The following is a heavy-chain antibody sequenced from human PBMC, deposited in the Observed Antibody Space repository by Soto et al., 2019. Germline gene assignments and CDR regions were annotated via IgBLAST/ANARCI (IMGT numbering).Heavy chain of an antibody. D-gene: IGHD1-20*01. Sequence: QVQLVQSGAEVKKPGSSVKVSCKASGGTFSSYAISWVRQAPGQGLEWMGGIIPIFGTANYAQKFQGRVTITADKTTSTAYMELSSLRSEDTAVYYCAREITGTANGYYYYGMDVWGQGTTVTVSS. CDR3: AREITGTANGYYYYGMDV. V-gene: IGHV1-69*06. CDR1: GGTFSSYA. J-gene: IGHJ6*02. CDR2: IIPIFGTA.